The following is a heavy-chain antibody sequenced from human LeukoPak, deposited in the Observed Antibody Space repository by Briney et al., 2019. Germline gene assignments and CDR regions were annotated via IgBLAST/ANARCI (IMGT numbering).Heavy chain of an antibody. D-gene: IGHD5-18*01. CDR3: ARGRGYTYGSSKYYFDY. V-gene: IGHV1-2*02. CDR2: INPNSGGT. Sequence: GASVKVSCKASGYTFTGYYMHWVRQAPGQGLEWMGWINPNSGGTNYAQKFQGRVTMTRDTSISTAYMELSRLRSDDTAVYFCARGRGYTYGSSKYYFDYWGQGTLVTVSS. J-gene: IGHJ4*02. CDR1: GYTFTGYY.